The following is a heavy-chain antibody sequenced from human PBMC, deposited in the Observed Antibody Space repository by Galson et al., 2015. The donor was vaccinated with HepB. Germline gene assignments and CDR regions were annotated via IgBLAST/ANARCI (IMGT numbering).Heavy chain of an antibody. V-gene: IGHV4-59*01. CDR1: GGSISSYY. CDR2: IYYSRST. CDR3: ARGVGADFDY. J-gene: IGHJ4*02. D-gene: IGHD1-26*01. Sequence: ETLSLTCTVSGGSISSYYWSWIRQPPGKGLEWIGYIYYSRSTNYNPSLKSRVTISVDTSKNQFSLKLSSVTAADTAVYYCARGVGADFDYWGQGTLVTVSS.